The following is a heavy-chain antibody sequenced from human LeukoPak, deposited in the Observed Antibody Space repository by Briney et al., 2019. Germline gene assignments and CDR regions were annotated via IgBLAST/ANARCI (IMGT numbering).Heavy chain of an antibody. CDR2: INPNSGGT. V-gene: IGHV1-2*06. CDR3: AAQDIVATDHLDY. Sequence: ASVKVSCKASGYTFTGYYMHRVRQAPGQGLEWMGRINPNSGGTNYAQKYQGRVTMTRDTSISTAYMELSRLRPDDTAVYYCAAQDIVATDHLDYWGQGTLVTVSS. CDR1: GYTFTGYY. J-gene: IGHJ4*02. D-gene: IGHD5-12*01.